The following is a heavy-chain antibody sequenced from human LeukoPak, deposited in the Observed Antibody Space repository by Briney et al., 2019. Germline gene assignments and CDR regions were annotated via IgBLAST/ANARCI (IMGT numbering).Heavy chain of an antibody. CDR3: ARRIAAATDAFDI. D-gene: IGHD6-13*01. J-gene: IGHJ3*02. V-gene: IGHV3-21*01. Sequence: NPGGSLRLSCAASGFTFSSYSMNWVRQAPGKGLEWVSSNSSSSSYIYYADSVKGRFTTSRDNAKKSLYLQMNSLRAEDTAVYYCARRIAAATDAFDIWGQGTMVTVSS. CDR2: NSSSSSYI. CDR1: GFTFSSYS.